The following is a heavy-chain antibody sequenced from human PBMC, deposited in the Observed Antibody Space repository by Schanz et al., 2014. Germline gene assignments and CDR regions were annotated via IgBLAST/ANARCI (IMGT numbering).Heavy chain of an antibody. V-gene: IGHV3-21*01. J-gene: IGHJ4*02. CDR3: ARYYETSYYPLYYCDY. D-gene: IGHD3-22*01. Sequence: VQLVESGGGLVKPGGSLRLSCTASGFSFDSYNMNWVRQSPGKGLEWVAFLSFDSRHIYYADSVKGRFTISRDNSKNTLYLQMNSLRAEDTAVYYCARYYETSYYPLYYCDYWGQGTLVTVSS. CDR2: LSFDSRHI. CDR1: GFSFDSYN.